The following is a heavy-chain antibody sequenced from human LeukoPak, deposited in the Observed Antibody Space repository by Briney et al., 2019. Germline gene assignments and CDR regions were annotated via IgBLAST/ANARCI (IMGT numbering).Heavy chain of an antibody. CDR2: TYYRSKWYK. CDR3: ARAGGTTLYHWFDP. J-gene: IGHJ5*02. V-gene: IGHV6-1*01. Sequence: KPSQTLSLTCAISGDSVSSNSAAWNWIRQSPSRGLEWLGRTYYRSKWYKDYAVSVKSRITINPDTSKNQFSLQLNSVTPEDTAVYYCARAGGTTLYHWFDPWGQGTLVTVSS. CDR1: GDSVSSNSAA. D-gene: IGHD1-1*01.